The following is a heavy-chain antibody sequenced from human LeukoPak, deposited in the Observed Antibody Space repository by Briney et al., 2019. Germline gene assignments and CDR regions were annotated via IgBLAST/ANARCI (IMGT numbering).Heavy chain of an antibody. CDR1: GGSVSSSDYY. CDR3: ARQPYYYDSSGYWFDY. J-gene: IGHJ4*02. CDR2: IYYSGST. D-gene: IGHD3-22*01. Sequence: SETLSLTCTVSGGSVSSSDYYWGWIRQSPGKGLEWIGSIYYSGSTYYNPSLKSRVTISIDTSNNQFSLRLSSVTAADTAVYYCARQPYYYDSSGYWFDYWGQGTLVTVSS. V-gene: IGHV4-39*01.